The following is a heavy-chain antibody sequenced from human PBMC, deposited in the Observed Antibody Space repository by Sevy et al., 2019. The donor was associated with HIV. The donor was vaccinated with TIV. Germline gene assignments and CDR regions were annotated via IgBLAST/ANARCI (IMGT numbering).Heavy chain of an antibody. Sequence: SETLSLTCSVSGGSGGSISDYYWSWIRQPPGKGLEWIGYINYSRSTKFNPSLKGRVTISVDTSKNQFSLKLTSVTAADTAVYYCERGGTSLFAPWGQGTLVTVSS. CDR2: INYSRST. CDR1: GGSGGSISDYY. CDR3: ERGGTSLFAP. D-gene: IGHD2-15*01. V-gene: IGHV4-59*01. J-gene: IGHJ5*02.